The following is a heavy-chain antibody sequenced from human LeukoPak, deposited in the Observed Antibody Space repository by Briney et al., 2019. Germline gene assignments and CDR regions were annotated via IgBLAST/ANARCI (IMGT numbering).Heavy chain of an antibody. V-gene: IGHV3-48*03. CDR1: GFTFSSYE. Sequence: PGGSLRLSCAVSGFTFSSYEMNWVRQAPGKGLEWVSYISNSGRTIYYADSVKGRFTISRDNAKNSLFLQMNSLRVEDTAVYYCARTAIAEGFDYWGQGTLVTVSS. CDR2: ISNSGRTI. CDR3: ARTAIAEGFDY. J-gene: IGHJ4*02. D-gene: IGHD6-13*01.